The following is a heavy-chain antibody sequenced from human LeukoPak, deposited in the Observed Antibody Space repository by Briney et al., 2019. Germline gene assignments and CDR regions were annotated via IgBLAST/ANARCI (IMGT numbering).Heavy chain of an antibody. D-gene: IGHD2-15*01. CDR3: ARGGCSGGSCNNPFDY. Sequence: ASVKVSCKASGYTFTGYYMHWVRQAPGQGLEWMGWINPNSGGTNYAQKFQGRVTITTDTSTSTAYMELRSLRSDDTAVYYCARGGCSGGSCNNPFDYWGQGTLVTVSS. J-gene: IGHJ4*02. CDR2: INPNSGGT. V-gene: IGHV1-2*02. CDR1: GYTFTGYY.